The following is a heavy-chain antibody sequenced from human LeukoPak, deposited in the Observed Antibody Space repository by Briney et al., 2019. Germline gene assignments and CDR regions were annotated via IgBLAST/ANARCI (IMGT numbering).Heavy chain of an antibody. CDR1: GGTFSSYA. V-gene: IGHV1-69*06. CDR2: IIPIFGTA. CDR3: AREAVAAAQVFDP. Sequence: GASVKVSCKASGGTFSSYAISWVRQAPGQGPEWMGGIIPIFGTANYAQKFQGRVTITADKSTSTAYMELSSLRSEDTAVYYCAREAVAAAQVFDPWGQGTLVTVSS. J-gene: IGHJ5*02. D-gene: IGHD6-19*01.